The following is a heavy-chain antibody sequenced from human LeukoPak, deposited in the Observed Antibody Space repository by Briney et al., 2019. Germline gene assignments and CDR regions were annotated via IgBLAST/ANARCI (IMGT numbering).Heavy chain of an antibody. V-gene: IGHV3-30*18. CDR2: ISYDGSNK. D-gene: IGHD5-24*01. CDR1: GFTFSSYG. CDR3: AKDAQRWLHVYYFDY. Sequence: GRSLRLSCAASGFTFSSYGMHWVRQAPGKGLEWVAVISYDGSNKCYADSVKGRFTISRDNSKNTLYLQMNSLRAEDTAVYYCAKDAQRWLHVYYFDYWGQGTLVTVSS. J-gene: IGHJ4*02.